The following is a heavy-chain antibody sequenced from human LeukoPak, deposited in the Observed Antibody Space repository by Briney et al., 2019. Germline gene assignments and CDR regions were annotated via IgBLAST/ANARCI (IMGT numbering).Heavy chain of an antibody. V-gene: IGHV3-23*01. Sequence: GGSLRLSCAASGFAFSSYAMSWVRQAPGKGLEWVSAISGSGGSTYYADSVKGRFTISRDNSKNTLYLQMNSLRTEDTAVYYCAKRPKITIFGVAGNWFDPWGQGTLVTVSS. CDR3: AKRPKITIFGVAGNWFDP. D-gene: IGHD3-3*01. CDR1: GFAFSSYA. CDR2: ISGSGGST. J-gene: IGHJ5*02.